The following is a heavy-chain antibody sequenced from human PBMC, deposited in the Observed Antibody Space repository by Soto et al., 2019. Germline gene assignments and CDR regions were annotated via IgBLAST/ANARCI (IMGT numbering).Heavy chain of an antibody. D-gene: IGHD2-2*01. Sequence: ASVKVSCKASGYTFTSYGISWVRQAPGQGLEWMGWISAYNGNTNYAQKLQGRVTMTTDTSTSTAYMELRSLRSDDTAVYYCASNSGAAAKYPDYYYYMDVWGKGTTVTVSS. J-gene: IGHJ6*03. CDR2: ISAYNGNT. CDR1: GYTFTSYG. V-gene: IGHV1-18*01. CDR3: ASNSGAAAKYPDYYYYMDV.